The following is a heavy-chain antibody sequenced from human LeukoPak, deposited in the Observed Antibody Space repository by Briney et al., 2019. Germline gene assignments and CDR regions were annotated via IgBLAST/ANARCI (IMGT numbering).Heavy chain of an antibody. J-gene: IGHJ5*02. CDR3: ARRNITISPYNWFDP. V-gene: IGHV4-59*05. Sequence: SETLSLTCTVSGGSISSYYWSWIRQPPGKGLEWIGSIYYSGSTYYNPSLKSRVTISVDTSKNQFSLKLSSVTAADTAVYYCARRNITISPYNWFDPWGQGTLVTVSS. D-gene: IGHD3-3*01. CDR1: GGSISSYY. CDR2: IYYSGST.